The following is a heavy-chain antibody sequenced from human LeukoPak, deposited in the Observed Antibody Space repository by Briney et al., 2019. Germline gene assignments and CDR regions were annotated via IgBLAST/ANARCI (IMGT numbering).Heavy chain of an antibody. D-gene: IGHD2-2*01. CDR2: IYHSGST. V-gene: IGHV4-38-2*02. CDR1: GYSISSGYY. Sequence: PSETLSLTCTVSGYSISSGYYWGWIRQPPGKGLEWIGSIYHSGSTYYNPSLKSRVTISVDTSKNQFSLKLSSVTAADTAVYYCASLGYCSSTSCFRTPGDYWGQGTLVTVSS. CDR3: ASLGYCSSTSCFRTPGDY. J-gene: IGHJ4*02.